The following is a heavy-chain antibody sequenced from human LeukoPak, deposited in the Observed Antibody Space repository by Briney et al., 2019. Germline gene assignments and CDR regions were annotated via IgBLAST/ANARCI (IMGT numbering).Heavy chain of an antibody. D-gene: IGHD3-22*01. V-gene: IGHV3-20*04. Sequence: SGGSLRLSCAASGFTFDDYGMSWVRHAPGKGLEWVSGINWNGGVISYADSVKGRFIISRDNAKNSLYLQMNSLRAEDTALYYCVRGYSSGYYFDFWGQGTLVTVSS. CDR3: VRGYSSGYYFDF. CDR1: GFTFDDYG. J-gene: IGHJ4*02. CDR2: INWNGGVI.